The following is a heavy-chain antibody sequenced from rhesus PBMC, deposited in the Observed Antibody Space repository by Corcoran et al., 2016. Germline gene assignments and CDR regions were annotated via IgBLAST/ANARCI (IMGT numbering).Heavy chain of an antibody. Sequence: EVQLVDSGGGLVQPGGALRLICAHSCFFFGVYFLSWVRQAPGKGLKWVSTISSASSYIYYADSVKGRFTISRDNAKNSLSLQMNSLKTEDTAVYYCTRDGYSGSGGYFDYWGQGVLVTVSS. CDR3: TRDGYSGSGGYFDY. CDR1: CFFFGVYF. V-gene: IGHV3S16*01. J-gene: IGHJ4*01. CDR2: ISSASSYI. D-gene: IGHD6-25*01.